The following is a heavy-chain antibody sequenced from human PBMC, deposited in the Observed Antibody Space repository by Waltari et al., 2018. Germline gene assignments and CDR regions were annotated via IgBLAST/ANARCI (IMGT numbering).Heavy chain of an antibody. D-gene: IGHD4-17*01. J-gene: IGHJ3*02. V-gene: IGHV3-23*01. Sequence: EVQLLESGGGLVQPGGSLRLSCAAYGFPFSSYAMTWFRQAPGKGMEWVSAISGSGGSTYYADSVKGRFTISRDNSKNTLYLQMNSLRAEDTAVYYCAKGSYGDSYDAFDIWGQGTMVTVSS. CDR1: GFPFSSYA. CDR2: ISGSGGST. CDR3: AKGSYGDSYDAFDI.